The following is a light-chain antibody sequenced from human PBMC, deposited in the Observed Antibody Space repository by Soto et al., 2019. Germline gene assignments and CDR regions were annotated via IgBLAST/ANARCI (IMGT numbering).Light chain of an antibody. CDR3: QQYASSPWT. V-gene: IGKV3-20*01. J-gene: IGKJ1*01. CDR2: GAS. CDR1: QSVSSNY. Sequence: EIVLTQSPGTLSLSPGERATLSCRASQSVSSNYLAWYQQKPGQAPRLLIYGASSRATGIPDRFSGSESGTDFTLTISRPEPEDFAVYHCQQYASSPWTFGQGTKVEIK.